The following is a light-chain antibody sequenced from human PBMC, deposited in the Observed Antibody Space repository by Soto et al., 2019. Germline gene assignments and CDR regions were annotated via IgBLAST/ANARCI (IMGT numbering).Light chain of an antibody. CDR3: QQDNNWPWT. CDR2: VAS. V-gene: IGKV3-15*01. Sequence: EIVMTQSPATLSVSPGERATLSCRASQSVSSNLAWYQQNPGQAPRRLIYVASTRATGIPARFSGSGSGTEFTLTISSLESEDFAVYYCQQDNNWPWTFGQGTQVEIK. CDR1: QSVSSN. J-gene: IGKJ1*01.